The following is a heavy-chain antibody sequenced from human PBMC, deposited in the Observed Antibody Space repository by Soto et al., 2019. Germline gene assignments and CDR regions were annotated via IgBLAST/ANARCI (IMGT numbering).Heavy chain of an antibody. Sequence: QVQLQESGPGLVKPSQTLSLTCTVSGGSISSGGYYWSWIRQHPGKGLEWIGYIYYSGSTYYNPSPKRRVTIPVDTSKNQFSLKLSSVTAADTAVYYCARVEVTMVRGVIKTYYYYGMDVWGQGTTVTVSS. J-gene: IGHJ6*02. D-gene: IGHD3-10*01. CDR3: ARVEVTMVRGVIKTYYYYGMDV. CDR2: IYYSGST. V-gene: IGHV4-31*03. CDR1: GGSISSGGYY.